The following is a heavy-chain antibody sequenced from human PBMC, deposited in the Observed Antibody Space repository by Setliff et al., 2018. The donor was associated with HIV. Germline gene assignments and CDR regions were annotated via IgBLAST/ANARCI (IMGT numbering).Heavy chain of an antibody. CDR2: INHNGIT. J-gene: IGHJ4*02. CDR3: AKGPRDLSLRYYFDF. Sequence: SETLSLTCAVYGGSFSSSYWSWIRQAPGKGLEWIGQINHNGITHYNPSLETRVTMFADTSKNQFSLRLSPVTAADTAIYYCAKGPRDLSLRYYFDFWAQGSQVTVSS. V-gene: IGHV4-34*01. CDR1: GGSFSSSY.